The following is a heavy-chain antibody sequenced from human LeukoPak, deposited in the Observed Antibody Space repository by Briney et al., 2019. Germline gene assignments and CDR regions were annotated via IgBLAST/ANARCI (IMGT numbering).Heavy chain of an antibody. CDR1: GFSFSIYN. D-gene: IGHD3-16*01. Sequence: GGSLRLSCAASGFSFSIYNMNWVRQAPGKGLEWISYISSGSGTIFYADSVKGRFTISRDNAKNSVYLQMNSLRDADTAVYYCARDLAYWGQGTLVTVSS. J-gene: IGHJ4*02. CDR3: ARDLAY. CDR2: ISSGSGTI. V-gene: IGHV3-48*02.